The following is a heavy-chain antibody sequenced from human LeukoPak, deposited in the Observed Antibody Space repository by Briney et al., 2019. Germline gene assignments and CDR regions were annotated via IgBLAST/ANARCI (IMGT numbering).Heavy chain of an antibody. J-gene: IGHJ3*02. V-gene: IGHV4-59*01. D-gene: IGHD1-1*01. Sequence: SETLSLTCTVSGGSISSYYLSWIRQPPGKGLEWIGYIYYSGSTNHNPSLKSRVTISVDTSKNQFSLKLSSVTAADTAVYYCATLPSSTTHDAFDIWGQGTMVTVSS. CDR1: GGSISSYY. CDR2: IYYSGST. CDR3: ATLPSSTTHDAFDI.